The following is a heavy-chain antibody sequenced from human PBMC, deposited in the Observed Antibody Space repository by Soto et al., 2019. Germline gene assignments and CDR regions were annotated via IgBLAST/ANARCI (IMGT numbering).Heavy chain of an antibody. V-gene: IGHV3-53*01. CDR2: INSDGST. D-gene: IGHD5-12*01. CDR1: GFLVNSAY. J-gene: IGHJ4*02. Sequence: EVQQVESGGGLIPPGGSLRLSCAASGFLVNSAYMTWVRQAPGKGLEWLSMINSDGSTLYAESVKGRFTISRDNSKNRLDLQINSLRAEDTAIYYCARSGYSFAWGYWGQGTLVIVTS. CDR3: ARSGYSFAWGY.